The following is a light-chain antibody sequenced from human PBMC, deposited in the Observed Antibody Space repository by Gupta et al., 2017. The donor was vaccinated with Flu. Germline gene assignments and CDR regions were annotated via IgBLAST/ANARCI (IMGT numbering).Light chain of an antibody. CDR2: LNSDGSH. CDR3: QTWGTGIWV. CDR1: SGHSTYA. Sequence: QLVLTHSPSASASLGASVKLTCTLGSGHSTYAIAWHQQQPEKGPRYLMKLNSDGSHSKGDGIPDRFSGSSSGAERYLTISSLQSEDEADYYCQTWGTGIWVFGGGTKLTVL. V-gene: IGLV4-69*01. J-gene: IGLJ3*02.